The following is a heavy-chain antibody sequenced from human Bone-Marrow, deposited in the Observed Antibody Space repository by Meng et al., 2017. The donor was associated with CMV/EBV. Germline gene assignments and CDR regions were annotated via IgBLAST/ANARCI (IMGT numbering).Heavy chain of an antibody. CDR1: GYTFTGYY. CDR2: INPNSGGT. J-gene: IGHJ4*02. CDR3: ARGWGDYCGGDCYPY. V-gene: IGHV1-2*02. D-gene: IGHD2-21*01. Sequence: ASVKVSCKASGYTFTGYYMHWVRQAPGQGLEWMGWINPNSGGTNYAQKFQGRVTMTRDTSISTAYMELSRLRSDDTAVYYCARGWGDYCGGDCYPYWGQRTLVSVSS.